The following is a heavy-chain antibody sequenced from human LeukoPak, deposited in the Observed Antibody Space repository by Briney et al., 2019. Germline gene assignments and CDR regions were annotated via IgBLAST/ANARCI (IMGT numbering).Heavy chain of an antibody. CDR2: INPNSGGT. Sequence: ASVKVSCKASGYTFTGYYMHWVRHAPGQGLEWMGWINPNSGGTNYAQKFQGRVTMTRDTSISKAYMELSRLRSDDTAVYYCARDILGYCSSTSCPRGWSDDYWGQGTLVTVSS. CDR3: ARDILGYCSSTSCPRGWSDDY. D-gene: IGHD2-2*01. V-gene: IGHV1-2*02. CDR1: GYTFTGYY. J-gene: IGHJ4*02.